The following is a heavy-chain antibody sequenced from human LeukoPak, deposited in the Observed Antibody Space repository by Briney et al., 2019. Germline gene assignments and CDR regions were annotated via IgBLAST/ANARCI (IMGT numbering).Heavy chain of an antibody. CDR2: INPNSGGT. CDR3: ARLDGGNPAGTDY. CDR1: GYTFTGYY. V-gene: IGHV1-2*02. D-gene: IGHD4-23*01. J-gene: IGHJ4*02. Sequence: GASVKVSCKASGYTFTGYYMHWVRQAPGQGLEWMGWINPNSGGTNYAQKFQGRVTMTRDTSISTAYMELSRLRSDDTAVYYRARLDGGNPAGTDYWGQGTLVTVSS.